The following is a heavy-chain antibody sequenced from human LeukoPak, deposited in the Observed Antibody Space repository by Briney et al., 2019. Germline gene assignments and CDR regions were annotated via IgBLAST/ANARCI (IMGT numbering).Heavy chain of an antibody. CDR1: GFTFSSYA. D-gene: IGHD5-24*01. CDR2: ISYDGSNK. V-gene: IGHV3-30*18. J-gene: IGHJ4*02. CDR3: AKDFWEMSTTDY. Sequence: GGSLRLSCAASGFTFSSYAMSWVRQAPGKGLEWVAVISYDGSNKYYADSVKGRFTISRDNSKNTLYLQMNSLRAEDTAVYYCAKDFWEMSTTDYWGQGILVTVSS.